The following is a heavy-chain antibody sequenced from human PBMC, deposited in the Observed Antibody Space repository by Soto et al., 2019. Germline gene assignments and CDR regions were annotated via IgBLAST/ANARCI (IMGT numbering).Heavy chain of an antibody. J-gene: IGHJ6*02. CDR3: ATVVRYTSLYYYYTMDV. Sequence: QVQLVQSGAEVKQPGASVRVSCKVSGYPFSELSMHWVRQAPGKGLEWLGGFDPDDGERIYAQRFQGRVTMTEDTPTETGYMDLMSLSSEDTAVYYCATVVRYTSLYYYYTMDVWGQGTTVTVSS. CDR2: FDPDDGER. V-gene: IGHV1-24*01. D-gene: IGHD6-13*01. CDR1: GYPFSELS.